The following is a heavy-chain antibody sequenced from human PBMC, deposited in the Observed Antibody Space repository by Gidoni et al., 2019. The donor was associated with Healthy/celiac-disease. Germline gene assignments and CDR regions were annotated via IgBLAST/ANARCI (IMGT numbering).Heavy chain of an antibody. CDR1: GGTFSIYA. CDR2: IIPIFGTA. D-gene: IGHD2-2*02. V-gene: IGHV1-69*01. J-gene: IGHJ5*02. Sequence: QVQLVQSGAEVKKPGSSVQVSGKASGGTFSIYAISWVRQAPGQGLEWMGGIIPIFGTANYAQKFQGRVTITADESTSTAYMELSSLRSEDTAVYYCARRSVPAAIPEGSWFDPWGQGTLVTVSS. CDR3: ARRSVPAAIPEGSWFDP.